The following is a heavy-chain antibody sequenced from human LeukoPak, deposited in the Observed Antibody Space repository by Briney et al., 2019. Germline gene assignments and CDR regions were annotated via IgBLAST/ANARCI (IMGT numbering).Heavy chain of an antibody. Sequence: SETLSLTCTVSGGSISSSSYYWGWIRQPPGKGLEWIGSIDYSGSTYYNPSLKSRVTISVGTSKNHFSLKLSSVTAADTDVYYCARSEYGSSSGYYYYYMDVWGKGTTVTVSS. D-gene: IGHD6-6*01. J-gene: IGHJ6*03. CDR3: ARSEYGSSSGYYYYYMDV. V-gene: IGHV4-39*02. CDR1: GGSISSSSYY. CDR2: IDYSGST.